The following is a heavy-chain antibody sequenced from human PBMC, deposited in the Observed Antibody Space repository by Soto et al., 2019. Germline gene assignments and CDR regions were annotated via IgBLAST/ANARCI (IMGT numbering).Heavy chain of an antibody. J-gene: IGHJ6*02. Sequence: TSETLSLTCTVSGGCINNYYWTWILQRPGKGPEWIGYIFYSGSTKYNPSLMSRVTISVDTSRNQFSLKLTSVPGGGKAVYDCARLRIAAAADDAYYYHYGLDVWGQGTTVTVSS. V-gene: IGHV4-59*01. CDR2: IFYSGST. CDR3: ARLRIAAAADDAYYYHYGLDV. CDR1: GGCINNYY. D-gene: IGHD6-13*01.